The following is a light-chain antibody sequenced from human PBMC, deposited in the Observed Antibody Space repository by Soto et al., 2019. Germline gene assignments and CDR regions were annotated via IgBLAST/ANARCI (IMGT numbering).Light chain of an antibody. CDR2: GAS. Sequence: EIVMTQSPATLSLSPGERAALSCRASQSINSELAWYQQKPGQPPRLLIYGASTRATGVPARFTGSESGSXXXXXISGLQSEDFAVYYCQQGHNWPLTFGQGTRLEI. CDR3: QQGHNWPLT. V-gene: IGKV3-15*01. CDR1: QSINSE. J-gene: IGKJ2*01.